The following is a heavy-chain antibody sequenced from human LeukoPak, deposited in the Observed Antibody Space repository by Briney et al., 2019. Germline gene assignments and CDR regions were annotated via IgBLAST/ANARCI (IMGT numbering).Heavy chain of an antibody. CDR1: GFTFSSYS. D-gene: IGHD6-19*01. J-gene: IGHJ4*02. V-gene: IGHV3-21*01. CDR3: ARERARIAVAGRIDY. CDR2: ISSSSSYI. Sequence: GGSLRLSCAASGFTFSSYSMNWVRQAPGKGLEWVSSISSSSSYIYYADSVKGRFTISRDNAKNSLYLQMNSLRAEDTAVYYCARERARIAVAGRIDYWGQGTLVTVSS.